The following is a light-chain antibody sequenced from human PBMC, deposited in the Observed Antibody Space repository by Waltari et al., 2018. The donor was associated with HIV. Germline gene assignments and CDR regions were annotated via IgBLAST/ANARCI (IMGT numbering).Light chain of an antibody. CDR3: QQFNSYPFT. Sequence: DIQLTQLPSFLSASVGDRVTISCRASQGISSYLAWYQQKPGKAPQLLIYAASTLQSGVPSRFSGSGSGTEFTLTISSLQPEDFATYYCQQFNSYPFTFGPGTKVDIK. CDR1: QGISSY. V-gene: IGKV1-9*01. CDR2: AAS. J-gene: IGKJ3*01.